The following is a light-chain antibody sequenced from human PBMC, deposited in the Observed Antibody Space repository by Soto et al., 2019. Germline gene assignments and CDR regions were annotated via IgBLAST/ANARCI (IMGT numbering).Light chain of an antibody. CDR2: GAS. Sequence: EIVLTQSPGTLSLSPGERATLSCRASQSVSSNYLAWYQHKPGQAPRLLIYGASSGATGIPARFSGSGSGTDFTLTINGLEPEDFAVYSCQQYGSSPLTFGGGTKVEMK. J-gene: IGKJ4*01. CDR3: QQYGSSPLT. CDR1: QSVSSNY. V-gene: IGKV3-20*01.